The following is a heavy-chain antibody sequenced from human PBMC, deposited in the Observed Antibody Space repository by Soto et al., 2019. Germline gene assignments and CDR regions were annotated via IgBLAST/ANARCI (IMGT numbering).Heavy chain of an antibody. J-gene: IGHJ4*02. D-gene: IGHD3-10*01. CDR2: ISGSGGST. Sequence: GGSLRLSCAASGFTFSSYAMSWVRQAPGKGLEWVSAISGSGGSTYYADSVKGRFTISRDNSKNTLYLQMNSLRAEDTAIYYCAKVQWAGLLWFGELFLWGQGTLVTV. CDR3: AKVQWAGLLWFGELFL. CDR1: GFTFSSYA. V-gene: IGHV3-23*01.